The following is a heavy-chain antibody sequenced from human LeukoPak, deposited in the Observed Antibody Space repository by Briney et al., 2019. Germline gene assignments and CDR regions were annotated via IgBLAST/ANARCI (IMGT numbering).Heavy chain of an antibody. CDR1: GGSFSSYY. CDR2: IHYTGTT. D-gene: IGHD3-10*01. V-gene: IGHV4-59*01. J-gene: IGHJ4*02. CDR3: ARGGASSRPFHY. Sequence: SETLSLTCAVYGGSFSSYYWSWIRQPPGKGLEWIGFIHYTGTTNYNPSLKSRVSISVDTSKNQFSLKLSSVTAADSAVYYCARGGASSRPFHYWGQGTLVTVSS.